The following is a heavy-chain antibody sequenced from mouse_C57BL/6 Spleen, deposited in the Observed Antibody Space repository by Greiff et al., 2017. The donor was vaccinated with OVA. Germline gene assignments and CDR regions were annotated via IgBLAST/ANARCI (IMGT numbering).Heavy chain of an antibody. V-gene: IGHV1-52*01. Sequence: QVQLQQPGAELVRPGSSVKLSCKASGYTFTSYWMHWVKQRPIQGLEWIGNIDPSDSETHYNQKFKDKATLTVDKSSSTAYMQLSSLTSEDSSVYYCARGWPHWYFDVWGTGTTMIVDS. CDR3: ARGWPHWYFDV. J-gene: IGHJ1*03. CDR2: IDPSDSET. D-gene: IGHD2-3*01. CDR1: GYTFTSYW.